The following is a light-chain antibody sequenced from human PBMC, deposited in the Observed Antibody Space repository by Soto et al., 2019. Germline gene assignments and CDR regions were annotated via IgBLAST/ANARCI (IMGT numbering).Light chain of an antibody. CDR3: QQRYSRPRT. J-gene: IGKJ1*01. V-gene: IGKV1-39*01. CDR1: QTISSY. Sequence: DIQMTQWLSTHRECVGEGVSVDLGASQTISSYVNWYQQKPGKVPNLLIYAASSLHSGVPSRFSGLGSGTEFTLTISSLQPEDFAIYYCQQRYSRPRTFGSGTKVDIK. CDR2: AAS.